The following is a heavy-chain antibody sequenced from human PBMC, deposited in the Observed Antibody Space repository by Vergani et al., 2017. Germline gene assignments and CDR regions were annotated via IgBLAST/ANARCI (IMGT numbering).Heavy chain of an antibody. CDR2: INPNSGGT. V-gene: IGHV1-2*02. Sequence: QVQLVQSGAEVKKPGASVKVSCKASGYTFTGYYMQWVRQAPGQGLEWMGWINPNSGGTKYAQKFLGRVTMTRDTSISTAYMELSRLRSDDTAVYYCAREQSMVFCSSTSCFEGWFDPWGQGTLVTVSS. CDR1: GYTFTGYY. CDR3: AREQSMVFCSSTSCFEGWFDP. D-gene: IGHD2-2*01. J-gene: IGHJ5*02.